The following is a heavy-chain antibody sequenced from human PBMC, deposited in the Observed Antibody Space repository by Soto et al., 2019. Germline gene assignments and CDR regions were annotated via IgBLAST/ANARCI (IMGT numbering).Heavy chain of an antibody. CDR3: ARGGSLDWYFDL. J-gene: IGHJ2*01. CDR1: GYTFTSYA. V-gene: IGHV1-3*01. Sequence: QVQLVQSGAEVKKPGASVKVSCKASGYTFTSYAMHWVRQAPGQRLEWMGGINAGNGNTKNSQKFQGRVTITRDTSASTAYMERSSLRSEDTAVYYCARGGSLDWYFDLWGRGTLVTVSS. D-gene: IGHD1-26*01. CDR2: INAGNGNT.